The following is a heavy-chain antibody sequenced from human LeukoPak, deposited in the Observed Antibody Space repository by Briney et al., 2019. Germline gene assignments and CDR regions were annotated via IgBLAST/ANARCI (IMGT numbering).Heavy chain of an antibody. CDR2: ISSSSSTI. CDR3: ARVPRYGDYVVRTGYYFDY. D-gene: IGHD4-17*01. J-gene: IGHJ4*02. CDR1: GFTFSSYS. V-gene: IGHV3-48*02. Sequence: PGGSLRLSCAASGFTFSSYSMNWVRQAPGKGLEWVSYISSSSSTIYYADSVKGRFTISRDNAKNSLYLQMNSLRDEDTAVYYCARVPRYGDYVVRTGYYFDYWGQGTLVTVSS.